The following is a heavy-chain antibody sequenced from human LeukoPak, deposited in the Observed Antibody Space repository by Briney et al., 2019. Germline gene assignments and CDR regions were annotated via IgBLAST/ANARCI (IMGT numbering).Heavy chain of an antibody. J-gene: IGHJ6*02. V-gene: IGHV3-30-3*01. CDR1: GFTFDNYA. CDR2: ISYDGSNK. CDR3: ARDIVVVVAPGYYGMDV. Sequence: GGSLRLSCAASGFTFDNYAMHWVRQAPGKGLEWVSLISYDGSNKYYSDSVKGRFTISRDNSKNTLYLQMNSLRTEDTAVYYCARDIVVVVAPGYYGMDVWGQGTTVTVSS. D-gene: IGHD2-15*01.